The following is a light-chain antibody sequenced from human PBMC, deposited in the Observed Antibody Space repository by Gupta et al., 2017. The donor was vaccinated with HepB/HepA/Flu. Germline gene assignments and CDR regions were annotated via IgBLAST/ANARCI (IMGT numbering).Light chain of an antibody. J-gene: IGKJ1*01. V-gene: IGKV1-5*03. CDR1: QSRSGW. CDR3: QQYNNNLWT. Sequence: IQLTQSPSTLSASVGDRVTITCRASQSRSGWLAWYQQKAGKAPQVLIYDASTLQSGGPSRCIGSGSGTKVTLPISGLQHDDFSTYYCQQYNNNLWTFGQGTKVEI. CDR2: DAS.